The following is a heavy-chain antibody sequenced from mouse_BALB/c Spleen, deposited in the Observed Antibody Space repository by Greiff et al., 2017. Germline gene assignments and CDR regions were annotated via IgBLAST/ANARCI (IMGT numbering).Heavy chain of an antibody. CDR3: AREGKTWYFDV. CDR2: ISYDGSN. J-gene: IGHJ1*01. Sequence: EVKLQESGPGLVKPSQSLSLTCSVTGYSITSGYYWNWIRQFPGNKLEWMGYISYDGSNNYNPSLKNRISITRDTSKNQFFLKLNSVTTEDTATYYCAREGKTWYFDVWGAGTTVTVSS. CDR1: GYSITSGYY. V-gene: IGHV3-6*02.